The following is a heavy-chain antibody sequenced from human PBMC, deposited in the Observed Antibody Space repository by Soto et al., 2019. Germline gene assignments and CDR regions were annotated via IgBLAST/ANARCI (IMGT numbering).Heavy chain of an antibody. J-gene: IGHJ4*02. CDR2: ISTSGGST. Sequence: GGSLRLSCAASGFTFSSYAMSWVRQAPGKGLEWVSAISTSGGSTFYADSVKGRFTISRDNFKNTLYLQMNSLRAEDTAVYYCAKDGPFTMIVVVLDYWGQGTLVTVSS. V-gene: IGHV3-23*01. CDR3: AKDGPFTMIVVVLDY. CDR1: GFTFSSYA. D-gene: IGHD3-22*01.